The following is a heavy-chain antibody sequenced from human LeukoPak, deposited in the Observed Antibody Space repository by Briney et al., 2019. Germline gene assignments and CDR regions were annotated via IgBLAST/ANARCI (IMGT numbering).Heavy chain of an antibody. CDR3: ARDSMVRGVIWRNFDY. CDR1: GYTFTGYY. D-gene: IGHD3-10*01. J-gene: IGHJ4*02. V-gene: IGHV1-18*04. CDR2: ISAYNGNT. Sequence: ASVKVSCKASGYTFTGYYMHWVRQAPGQGLEWMGWISAYNGNTNYAQKLQGRVTMTTDTSTSTAYMELRSLRSDDTAVYYCARDSMVRGVIWRNFDYWGQGTLVTVSS.